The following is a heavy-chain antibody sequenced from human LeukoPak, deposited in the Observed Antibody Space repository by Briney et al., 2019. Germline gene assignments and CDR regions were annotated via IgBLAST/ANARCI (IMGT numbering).Heavy chain of an antibody. Sequence: GGSLRLSCAASGFTFSSYSMNWVRQAPGKGLEWVSSISSSSSYIYYADSVKGRFTISRDNAMNSLYLQMNSLRAEDTAVYYCARGVGGPWFGELSYNYFDYWGQGTLVTVSS. D-gene: IGHD3-10*01. CDR2: ISSSSSYI. J-gene: IGHJ4*02. CDR1: GFTFSSYS. V-gene: IGHV3-21*01. CDR3: ARGVGGPWFGELSYNYFDY.